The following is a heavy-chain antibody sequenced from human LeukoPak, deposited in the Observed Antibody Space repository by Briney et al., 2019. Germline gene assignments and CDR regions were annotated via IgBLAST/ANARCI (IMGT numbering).Heavy chain of an antibody. J-gene: IGHJ4*02. CDR1: GGSISSYY. CDR2: IYYSGST. D-gene: IGHD6-13*01. V-gene: IGHV4-59*08. Sequence: PSETLSLTCTVPGGSISSYYWSWIRQPPGKGLEWIGYIYYSGSTNYNPSLKSRVTISVDTSKNQFSLKLSSVTAADTAVYYCARRNVYSSSWDYFDYWGQGTLVTVSS. CDR3: ARRNVYSSSWDYFDY.